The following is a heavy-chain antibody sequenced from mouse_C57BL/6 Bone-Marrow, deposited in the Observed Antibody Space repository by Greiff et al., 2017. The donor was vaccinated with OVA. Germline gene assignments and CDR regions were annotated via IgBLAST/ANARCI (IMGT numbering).Heavy chain of an antibody. D-gene: IGHD2-4*01. CDR2: ISSGGSYT. CDR1: GFTFSSYG. J-gene: IGHJ2*01. CDR3: ARHVGGMDYVSYFDY. Sequence: EVQLQESGGDLVKPGGSLKLSCAASGFTFSSYGMSWVRQTPDKRLEWVATISSGGSYTYYPDSVKGRFTISRDNAKNTLYLQMSSLKSEDTAMYYCARHVGGMDYVSYFDYWGQGTTLTVSS. V-gene: IGHV5-6*01.